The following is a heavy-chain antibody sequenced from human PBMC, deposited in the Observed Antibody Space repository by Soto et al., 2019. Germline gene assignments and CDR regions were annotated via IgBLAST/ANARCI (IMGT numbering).Heavy chain of an antibody. J-gene: IGHJ6*02. Sequence: QVQLVESGGGVVQPGRSLRLSCAASGFTFSSYGMHWVRQAPGKGLEWVAVLWFDGSNKYYADSVKGRFTISRDNSKNPLYLQMNSLRDEDTAVYYCARDRGYRGYDFPRFYYGMDVWGRGTTVTVSS. D-gene: IGHD5-12*01. V-gene: IGHV3-33*01. CDR3: ARDRGYRGYDFPRFYYGMDV. CDR2: LWFDGSNK. CDR1: GFTFSSYG.